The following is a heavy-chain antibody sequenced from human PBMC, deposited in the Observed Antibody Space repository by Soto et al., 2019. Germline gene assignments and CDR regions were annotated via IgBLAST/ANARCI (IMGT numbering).Heavy chain of an antibody. V-gene: IGHV3-48*01. J-gene: IGHJ6*03. CDR2: ISSSSSTI. D-gene: IGHD2-2*01. CDR1: GFTFSSYS. CDR3: ARAVVVPAYYYYYMDV. Sequence: GGSLRLSCAASGFTFSSYSMNWVRQAPGKGLEWVSYISSSSSTIYYADSVKGRFTISRDNAKNSLYLQMNSLRAEDTAVYYCARAVVVPAYYYYYMDVWGKGTTVTVSS.